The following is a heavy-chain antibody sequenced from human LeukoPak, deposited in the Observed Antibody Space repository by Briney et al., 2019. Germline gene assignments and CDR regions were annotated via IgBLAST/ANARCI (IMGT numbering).Heavy chain of an antibody. CDR1: GYTFTSYG. CDR3: ARDSSAYYYDSSGYYLGIKSYYFDY. D-gene: IGHD3-22*01. CDR2: ISAYNGNT. J-gene: IGHJ4*02. V-gene: IGHV1-18*01. Sequence: ASVKVSCKASGYTFTSYGISWVRQAPGQGLEWMGWISAYNGNTNYAQKLQGRVTMTTDTSTSTAYMEPRSLRSDDTAVYYCARDSSAYYYDSSGYYLGIKSYYFDYWGQGTLVTVSS.